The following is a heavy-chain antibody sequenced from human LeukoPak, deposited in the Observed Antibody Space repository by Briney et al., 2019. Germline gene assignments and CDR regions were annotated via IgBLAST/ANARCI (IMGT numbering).Heavy chain of an antibody. D-gene: IGHD5-12*01. CDR2: ISYDGSNK. CDR1: GFTFSSYG. J-gene: IGHJ4*02. CDR3: AKVGLSVSGYDPVPY. Sequence: GRSLRLSCAASGFTFSSYGMHWVRQAPGKGLEWVAVISYDGSNKYYADSVKGRFTISRDNSKNTLYLQMNSLRAEDTAVYYCAKVGLSVSGYDPVPYWGQGTLVTVSS. V-gene: IGHV3-30*18.